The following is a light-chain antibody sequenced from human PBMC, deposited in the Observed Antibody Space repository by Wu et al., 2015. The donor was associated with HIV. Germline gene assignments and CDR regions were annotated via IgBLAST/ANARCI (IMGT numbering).Light chain of an antibody. Sequence: IVLTQSPGTLSLSPGERATLSCRASQSVANNALAWYQHRPGQPPTLLIYRTSTRATDIPDRFSGSGSGTEFTLTISRLEPEDFAVYYCQHYGDSPLFTFGPGTKVDVK. CDR1: QSVANNA. J-gene: IGKJ3*01. CDR2: RTS. CDR3: QHYGDSPLFT. V-gene: IGKV3-20*01.